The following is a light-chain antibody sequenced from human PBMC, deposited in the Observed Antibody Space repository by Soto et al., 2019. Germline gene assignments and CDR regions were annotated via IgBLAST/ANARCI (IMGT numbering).Light chain of an antibody. CDR3: QPYDKWPTIT. J-gene: IGKJ4*01. CDR2: GAS. V-gene: IGKV3-15*01. Sequence: LLVTQSPATLSVSPGERVTLSCRASQSVGIRLAWYQQTPGQPPRLLIYGASTRATGVSARFSGSGSGTDFTLTISNPQSEDSAVYYCQPYDKWPTITFGGGTKIEIK. CDR1: QSVGIR.